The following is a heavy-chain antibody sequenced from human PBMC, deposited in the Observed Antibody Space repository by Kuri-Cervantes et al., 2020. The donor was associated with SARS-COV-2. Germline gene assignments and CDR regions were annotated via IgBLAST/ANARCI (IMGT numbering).Heavy chain of an antibody. J-gene: IGHJ4*02. CDR3: TSRRSSGYYYPEHFDY. D-gene: IGHD3-22*01. CDR2: IKSKTDGGTT. V-gene: IGHV3-15*01. CDR1: GFTFSNAW. Sequence: GGSLRLSCAASGFTFSNAWMSWVRQAPGKGLEWVGRIKSKTDGGTTEYAASVKGRFTISRDDSKSIAYLQMNSLKTEDTAVYYCTSRRSSGYYYPEHFDYWGQGTLVTVSS.